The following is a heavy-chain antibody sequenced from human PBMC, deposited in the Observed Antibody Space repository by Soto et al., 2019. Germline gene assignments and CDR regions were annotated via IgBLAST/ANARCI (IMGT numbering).Heavy chain of an antibody. V-gene: IGHV3-64D*06. Sequence: RRLSCSASGFTFSSYAMHWVRQAPGKGLEYVSAISSNGGSTYYADSVKGRFTISRDNSKNTLYLQMSSLRAEDTAVYYCVKDRPPTGDFWSGPNFDYWGQGTLVTVSS. CDR1: GFTFSSYA. CDR2: ISSNGGST. D-gene: IGHD3-3*01. CDR3: VKDRPPTGDFWSGPNFDY. J-gene: IGHJ4*02.